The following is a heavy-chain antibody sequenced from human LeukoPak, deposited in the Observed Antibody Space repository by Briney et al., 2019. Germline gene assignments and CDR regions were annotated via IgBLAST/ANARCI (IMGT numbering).Heavy chain of an antibody. V-gene: IGHV3-7*01. CDR3: AREPYSSGFNLGFDY. CDR2: IKENGSDK. CDR1: GFTFITYW. Sequence: QPGGSLRLSCAASGFTFITYWMSWVRQAPGKGLEWVANIKENGSDKYYVDSVRGRFTISRDNSKNTLYLRMNSLRAEDTAVYYCAREPYSSGFNLGFDYWGQGTLVTVSS. D-gene: IGHD6-19*01. J-gene: IGHJ4*02.